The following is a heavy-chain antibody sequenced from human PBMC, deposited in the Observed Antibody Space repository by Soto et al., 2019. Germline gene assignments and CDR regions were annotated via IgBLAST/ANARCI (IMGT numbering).Heavy chain of an antibody. CDR2: IGRAGDT. V-gene: IGHV3-13*01. CDR1: GFTFSAYD. D-gene: IGHD1-1*01. CDR3: ARLSTIWTYFEY. Sequence: EVQLAESGGKLIQPGGSLRLSCEASGFTFSAYDMHWVRQSPGKGLEWVSGIGRAGDTYYADSVRGRFTPSRDNAKNSVYLHMNSLRAGDTAVYYCARLSTIWTYFEYWGQGSVVTVSS. J-gene: IGHJ4*02.